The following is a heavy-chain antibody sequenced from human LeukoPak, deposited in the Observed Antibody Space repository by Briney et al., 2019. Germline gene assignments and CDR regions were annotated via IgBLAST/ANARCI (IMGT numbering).Heavy chain of an antibody. V-gene: IGHV4-34*01. CDR2: INHSGST. J-gene: IGHJ5*02. Sequence: KPSETLSLTCAVYGGSFSGYYWSWIRQPPGKGLEWIGEINHSGSTNYNPSLKSRVTISVDTSKNQFSLKLSSVTAADTAVYYCARGFEGSSWSSNWFDPWGQGTLVTVSS. D-gene: IGHD6-13*01. CDR1: GGSFSGYY. CDR3: ARGFEGSSWSSNWFDP.